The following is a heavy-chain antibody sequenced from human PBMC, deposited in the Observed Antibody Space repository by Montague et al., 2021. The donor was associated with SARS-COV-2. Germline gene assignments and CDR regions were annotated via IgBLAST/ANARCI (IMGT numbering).Heavy chain of an antibody. CDR2: IYYSGST. CDR1: GGSIGTYY. J-gene: IGHJ6*02. V-gene: IGHV4-59*04. D-gene: IGHD3-10*01. CDR3: VSLWKYGSGSHYAPWDYYNYGVDV. Sequence: SETLSLTCTVSGGSIGTYYWNWIRQSPDKGLEWIGNIYYSGSTYYNPSLKSRVTISVDTSKYQFSLKLSSVTAADTAVYYCVSLWKYGSGSHYAPWDYYNYGVDVWGQGTTVTVSS.